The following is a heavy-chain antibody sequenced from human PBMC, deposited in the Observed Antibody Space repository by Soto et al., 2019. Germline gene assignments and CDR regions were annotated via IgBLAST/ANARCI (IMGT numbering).Heavy chain of an antibody. CDR1: GGSISSGGYS. D-gene: IGHD2-8*01. CDR3: ARGPPNTY. Sequence: ILSLTCAVSGGSISSGGYSWSWIRQPPGKGLEWIGYIYHSGSTYYNPSLKSRVTISVDRSKNQFSLKLSSVTAADTAVYYCARGPPNTYWGQGTLVTVSS. CDR2: IYHSGST. V-gene: IGHV4-30-2*01. J-gene: IGHJ4*02.